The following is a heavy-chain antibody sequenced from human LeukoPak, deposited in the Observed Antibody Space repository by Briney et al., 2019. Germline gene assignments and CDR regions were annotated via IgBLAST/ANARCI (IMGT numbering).Heavy chain of an antibody. CDR2: ISSHSREI. CDR1: GFTFISYS. CDR3: ARDEEWDNWNDVPGTYNAFDI. D-gene: IGHD1-20*01. Sequence: GGSLRLSCAASGFTFISYSMSWVRQAPGKGLEWVSSISSHSREIYYADSVKGRFTISRDTANKSLYLQMNSLRVEDTAVYYCARDEEWDNWNDVPGTYNAFDIWGQGTVVTVSS. V-gene: IGHV3-21*01. J-gene: IGHJ3*02.